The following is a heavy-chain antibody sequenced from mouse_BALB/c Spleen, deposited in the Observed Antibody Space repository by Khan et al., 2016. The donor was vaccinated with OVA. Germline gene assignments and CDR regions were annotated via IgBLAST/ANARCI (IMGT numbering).Heavy chain of an antibody. V-gene: IGHV1S56*01. CDR1: GYTFTSYD. Sequence: QVQLKQSGAELVKPGASVKLSCKASGYTFTSYDINWVRQRPEQGLEWIGWIFPGDDSTKYNDKLKGKATMTSDKSSSTDYMQLSRLNSEDSAVYFSACHYSGGFLYWSFDVWGAGTTVTFSS. CDR2: IFPGDDST. J-gene: IGHJ1*01. D-gene: IGHD1-1*01. CDR3: ACHYSGGFLYWSFDV.